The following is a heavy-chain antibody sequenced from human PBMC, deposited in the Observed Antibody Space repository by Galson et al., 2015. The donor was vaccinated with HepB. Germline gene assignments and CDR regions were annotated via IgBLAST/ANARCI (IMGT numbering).Heavy chain of an antibody. V-gene: IGHV1-46*01. D-gene: IGHD2-8*01. J-gene: IGHJ3*02. Sequence: SVKVSCKASGYTFTSYYMHWVRQAPGQGLEWMGIINPSGGSTSYAQKFQGRVTMTRDTSTSTVYMELSSLRSEDTAVYYCARDPSATSVSGAFDIWGQGTMVTVSS. CDR3: ARDPSATSVSGAFDI. CDR2: INPSGGST. CDR1: GYTFTSYY.